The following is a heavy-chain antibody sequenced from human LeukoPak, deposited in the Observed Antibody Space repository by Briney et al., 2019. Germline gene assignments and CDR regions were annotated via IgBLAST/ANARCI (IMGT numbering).Heavy chain of an antibody. CDR1: GFTFSNYA. CDR3: AKDGVATITFDY. Sequence: AGGSLRLSCAASGFTFSNYAMSWVRRAPGKGLEWVSVISGSGGATYYADSVKGRFTISRDNSKNTLYLQMNSLRAEDTAVYYCAKDGVATITFDYWGQGTLVTVSS. CDR2: ISGSGGAT. V-gene: IGHV3-23*01. J-gene: IGHJ4*02. D-gene: IGHD5-12*01.